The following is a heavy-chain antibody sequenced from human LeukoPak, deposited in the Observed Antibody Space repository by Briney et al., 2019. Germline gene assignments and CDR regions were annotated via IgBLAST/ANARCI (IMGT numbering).Heavy chain of an antibody. J-gene: IGHJ4*02. D-gene: IGHD4-11*01. Sequence: GGSLRLSCAASGFTFSSYRMNWVRQAPGKGLEWVSYISSSSSTIYYADSVKGRFTISRDNAKNSLYLQMNSLRAEDTAVYYCARNPMTTELDYWGQGTLVTVSS. V-gene: IGHV3-48*01. CDR3: ARNPMTTELDY. CDR1: GFTFSSYR. CDR2: ISSSSSTI.